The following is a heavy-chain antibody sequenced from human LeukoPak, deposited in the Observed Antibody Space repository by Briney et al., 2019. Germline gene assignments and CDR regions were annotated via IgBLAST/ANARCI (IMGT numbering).Heavy chain of an antibody. V-gene: IGHV3-48*03. CDR1: GFTFSRYE. CDR2: ISGSGSTT. CDR3: ARAGWLRFQNDF. D-gene: IGHD5-12*01. Sequence: GGSLRLSCAASGFTFSRYEMTWVRQAPGKGLEGVSYISGSGSTTYYVDSVKGRFTSSRDNAKNSLYLRMNDLRAENTAVYYGARAGWLRFQNDFWGQGTLVTVSS. J-gene: IGHJ4*02.